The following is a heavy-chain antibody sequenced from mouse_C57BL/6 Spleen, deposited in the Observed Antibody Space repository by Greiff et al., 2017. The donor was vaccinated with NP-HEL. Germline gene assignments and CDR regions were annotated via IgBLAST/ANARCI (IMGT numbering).Heavy chain of an antibody. J-gene: IGHJ4*01. CDR2: IHPSDSDT. D-gene: IGHD4-1*01. V-gene: IGHV1-74*01. CDR3: AILSGDYAMDY. CDR1: GYTFTSYW. Sequence: QVQLKQPGAELVKPGASVKVSCKASGYTFTSYWMHWVKQRPGQGLEWIGRIHPSDSDTNYNQKFKGKATLTVDKSSSTAYMQLSSLTSEDSAVYYCAILSGDYAMDYWGQGTSVTVSS.